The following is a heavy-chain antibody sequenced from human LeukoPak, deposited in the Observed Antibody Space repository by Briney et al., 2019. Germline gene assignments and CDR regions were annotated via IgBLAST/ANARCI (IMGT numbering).Heavy chain of an antibody. CDR1: GYIFTGYY. Sequence: GASVKVSCKTSGYIFTGYYMHWVRQVPGQGLEWMGWINPNSGGTNYAQKLQGRVTMTRDTSTSTAYMELSRLRSDDTAVYYCAKDYHYDSSGPIYFDHWGLGTLVTVSS. CDR3: AKDYHYDSSGPIYFDH. CDR2: INPNSGGT. D-gene: IGHD3-22*01. J-gene: IGHJ4*02. V-gene: IGHV1-2*02.